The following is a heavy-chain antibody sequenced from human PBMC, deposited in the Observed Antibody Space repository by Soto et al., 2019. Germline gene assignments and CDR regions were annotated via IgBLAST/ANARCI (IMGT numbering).Heavy chain of an antibody. Sequence: PLETLSLTCSVSGDAITTGDYYWSWIRQPPGKGLEWIGYIYYSGRTFYNPSLKSRLSISTDTSTNQFSLRLISVTAADTAVYYCARESFYGADFDDWGQGILVTVSS. J-gene: IGHJ4*02. CDR2: IYYSGRT. D-gene: IGHD4-17*01. CDR1: GDAITTGDYY. CDR3: ARESFYGADFDD. V-gene: IGHV4-30-4*01.